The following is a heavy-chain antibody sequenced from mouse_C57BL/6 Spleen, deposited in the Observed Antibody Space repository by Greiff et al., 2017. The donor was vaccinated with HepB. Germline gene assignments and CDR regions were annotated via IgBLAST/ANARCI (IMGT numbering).Heavy chain of an antibody. CDR2: IDPDTGGT. Sequence: VQLQQSGAGLVRPGASVTLSCKASGYTFTDYEMHWVKQAPVHGLEWIGAIDPDTGGTAYNQKFKGKAILTADKSSSTAYMKLRSLTTEESTVYYGTRRENNFYAMDYWGQGTSVTVSS. J-gene: IGHJ4*01. CDR3: TRRENNFYAMDY. CDR1: GYTFTDYE. D-gene: IGHD4-1*02. V-gene: IGHV1-15*01.